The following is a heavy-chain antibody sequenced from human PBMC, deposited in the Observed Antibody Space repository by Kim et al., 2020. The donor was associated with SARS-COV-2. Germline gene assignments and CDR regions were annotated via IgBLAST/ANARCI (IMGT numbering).Heavy chain of an antibody. CDR3: AKGVSLTGCLFDH. CDR2: ISSSGSNT. V-gene: IGHV3-23*01. J-gene: IGHJ4*02. CDR1: GFAFSTYA. D-gene: IGHD3-9*01. Sequence: GGSLRLSCAASGFAFSTYAMSWVRQAPGKGLEWVSAISSSGSNTYYADAVKGRFTISRDNSKNTLYLQMNSLRAEDTAVYYCAKGVSLTGCLFDHVGRGT.